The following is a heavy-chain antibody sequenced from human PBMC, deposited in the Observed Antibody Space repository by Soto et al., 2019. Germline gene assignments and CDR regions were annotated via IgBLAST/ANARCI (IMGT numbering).Heavy chain of an antibody. CDR2: IIPIFGTA. D-gene: IGHD2-15*01. V-gene: IGHV1-69*13. J-gene: IGHJ5*02. CDR3: ARVPPPDCSGGSCYPYNWFDP. CDR1: GRTFSSYA. Sequence: ASVKVSCKASGRTFSSYAISWVRQAPGPGLEWMGGIIPIFGTANYAQKFQGRVTITADESTSTAYMELSSLRSEDTAVYYCARVPPPDCSGGSCYPYNWFDPWGQGTLVTVSS.